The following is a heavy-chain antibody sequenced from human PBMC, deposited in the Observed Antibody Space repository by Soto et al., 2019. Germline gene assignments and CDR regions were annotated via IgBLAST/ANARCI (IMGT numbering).Heavy chain of an antibody. Sequence: SETLSLTCAFSGALFSHYQWAWIRQPPGKGLEWIGEINHRGDTNYNPSLKTRVTISVDAPANQFSLKLNSVTAADTAVYYCARTFNYDYWGDYAYYFDYWGQGTLVTVSS. CDR2: INHRGDT. D-gene: IGHD3-16*01. J-gene: IGHJ4*02. V-gene: IGHV4-34*01. CDR1: GALFSHYQ. CDR3: ARTFNYDYWGDYAYYFDY.